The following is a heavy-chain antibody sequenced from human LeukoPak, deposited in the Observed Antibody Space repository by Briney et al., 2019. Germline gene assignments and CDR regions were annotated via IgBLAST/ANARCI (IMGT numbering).Heavy chain of an antibody. J-gene: IGHJ4*02. CDR1: GYTFTGYY. CDR3: ARVPSYYYDSSGYYYFDY. Sequence: ASVKVSCKASGYTFTGYYMHWVRQAPGQGLEWMGWINPNSGGTNYAQKFQGRVTMTRDMSISTAYMELSRLRSDDTAVYYCARVPSYYYDSSGYYYFDYWGQGTLVTVSS. CDR2: INPNSGGT. D-gene: IGHD3-22*01. V-gene: IGHV1-2*02.